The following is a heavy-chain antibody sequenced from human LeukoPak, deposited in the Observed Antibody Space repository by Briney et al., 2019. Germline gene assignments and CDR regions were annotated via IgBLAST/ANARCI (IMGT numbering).Heavy chain of an antibody. J-gene: IGHJ4*02. CDR1: GYTFTSYS. Sequence: ASVKVSCKASGYTFTSYSISWVRQAPGQGLEWMGWISAYNGNTNYAQKFQGRVTITRDTSASTAYMELSSLRSEDTAVYYCARGRYYDSSGYLDYWGQGTLVTVSS. CDR3: ARGRYYDSSGYLDY. CDR2: ISAYNGNT. V-gene: IGHV1-18*01. D-gene: IGHD3-22*01.